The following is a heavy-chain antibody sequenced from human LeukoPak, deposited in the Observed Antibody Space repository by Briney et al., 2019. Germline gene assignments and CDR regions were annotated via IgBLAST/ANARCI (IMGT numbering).Heavy chain of an antibody. Sequence: GGSLRLSCAASGFTFSSYSMTWVRQAPGKGLEWVSSISSSSSYIYYADSVKGRFTISRDNAKNSLYLQMNSLRAEDTAVYYCARDLIIWGASPLGAFDIWGQGTMVTVSS. J-gene: IGHJ3*02. V-gene: IGHV3-21*01. CDR1: GFTFSSYS. CDR2: ISSSSSYI. CDR3: ARDLIIWGASPLGAFDI. D-gene: IGHD3-16*01.